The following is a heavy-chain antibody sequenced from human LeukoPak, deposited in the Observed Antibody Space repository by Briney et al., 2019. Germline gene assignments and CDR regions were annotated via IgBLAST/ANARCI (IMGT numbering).Heavy chain of an antibody. CDR1: GGSISSHY. CDR2: VYYGGNT. V-gene: IGHV4-59*11. CDR3: ARLIAARLPYYYYCMDV. Sequence: SETLSLTCTVSGGSISSHYWSWIRQPPGKGLECIGYVYYGGNTNYNPSLKSRVTISLDTSKSQFSLKLSSVTAADTAMYYCARLIAARLPYYYYCMDVWGKGTTVTVSS. J-gene: IGHJ6*03. D-gene: IGHD6-6*01.